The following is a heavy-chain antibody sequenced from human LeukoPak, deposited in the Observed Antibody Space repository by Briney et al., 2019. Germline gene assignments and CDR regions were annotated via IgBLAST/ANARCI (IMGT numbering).Heavy chain of an antibody. CDR3: ARARLMNWFDP. CDR1: GFIFSTYW. V-gene: IGHV3-74*01. D-gene: IGHD2-8*01. J-gene: IGHJ5*02. Sequence: GGSLRLSCAASGFIFSTYWMHWVRQAPGKGLVWVSRINSDGSSTNYADSVKGRFIISRDNAKSTLYLQMNSLRADDTAVYYCARARLMNWFDPWGLGTLVIVSS. CDR2: INSDGSST.